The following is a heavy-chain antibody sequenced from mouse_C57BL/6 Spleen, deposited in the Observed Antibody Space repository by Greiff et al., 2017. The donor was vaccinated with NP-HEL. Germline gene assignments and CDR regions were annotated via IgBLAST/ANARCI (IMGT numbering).Heavy chain of an antibody. V-gene: IGHV1-22*01. J-gene: IGHJ4*01. Sequence: VQLQQSGPELVKPGASVKMSCKASGYTFTDYNMHWVKQSHGKSLEWIGYINPNNGGTSYNQKFKGKATLTVNKSSSTAYMELRSLTSEDSAVYYCARRGYYGSSYHYAMDYWGQGTSVTVSS. D-gene: IGHD1-1*01. CDR3: ARRGYYGSSYHYAMDY. CDR1: GYTFTDYN. CDR2: INPNNGGT.